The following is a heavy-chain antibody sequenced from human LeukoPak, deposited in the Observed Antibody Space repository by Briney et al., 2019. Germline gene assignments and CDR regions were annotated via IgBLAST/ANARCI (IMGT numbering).Heavy chain of an antibody. D-gene: IGHD1-26*01. V-gene: IGHV1-2*02. CDR1: GYIFTGYY. CDR2: INPNSGDT. Sequence: GASVKVSCKASGYIFTGYYMHWVRQAPGQGLEWMGWINPNSGDTNYAQKFQGRVTMTRDTSVSTAYMELSRLRSEDTAVYYCAIWELGGAFDIWGQGTTVTVSS. CDR3: AIWELGGAFDI. J-gene: IGHJ3*02.